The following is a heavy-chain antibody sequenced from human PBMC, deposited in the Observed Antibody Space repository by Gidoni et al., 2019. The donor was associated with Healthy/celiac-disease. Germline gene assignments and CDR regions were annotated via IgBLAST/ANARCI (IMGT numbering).Heavy chain of an antibody. D-gene: IGHD6-6*01. J-gene: IGHJ6*02. CDR1: GFTFSSYD. CDR3: ARWYSSSGGDYGMDV. CDR2: IGTAGDT. Sequence: EVQLVESGGGLVQPGGSLRLSCAASGFTFSSYDMHWVRQATGKGLEWVSAIGTAGDTYYPGSVKGRFTISRENAKNSLYLQMNSLRAEDTAVYYCARWYSSSGGDYGMDVWGQGTTVTVSS. V-gene: IGHV3-13*01.